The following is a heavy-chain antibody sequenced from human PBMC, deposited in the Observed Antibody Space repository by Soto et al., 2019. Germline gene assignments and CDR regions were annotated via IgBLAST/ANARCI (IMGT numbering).Heavy chain of an antibody. J-gene: IGHJ4*01. CDR1: GFSFNNYA. CDR2: ISGSGEYT. CDR3: ARATGGRHGYIDM. V-gene: IGHV3-23*01. D-gene: IGHD1-26*01. Sequence: RGGSLRLSCTASGFSFNNYAGTWVRLASGRGLEYVSSISGSGEYTYYTDSVKGRFTLSRDTSRNTLFLQMNSLGDDDSGIYFCARATGGRHGYIDMWGQGTLVTVSS.